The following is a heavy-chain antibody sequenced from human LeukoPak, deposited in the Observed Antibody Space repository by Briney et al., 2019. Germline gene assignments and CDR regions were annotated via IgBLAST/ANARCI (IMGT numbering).Heavy chain of an antibody. D-gene: IGHD3-3*01. Sequence: GASVKVSCKASGYTFTRYYMHWVRQAPGQGLEWLGWINPNSGGTNYAQKFQGRVTMTRDTSISTAYMELSRLRSDDTAVYYCARWGVLEWLLWPPEPGGGPYYFDYWGQGTLVTVSS. CDR1: GYTFTRYY. CDR3: ARWGVLEWLLWPPEPGGGPYYFDY. J-gene: IGHJ4*02. CDR2: INPNSGGT. V-gene: IGHV1-2*02.